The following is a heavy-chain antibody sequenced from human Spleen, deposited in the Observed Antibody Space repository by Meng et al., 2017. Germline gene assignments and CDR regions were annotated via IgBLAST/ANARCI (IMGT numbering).Heavy chain of an antibody. CDR3: ARTPSYGSESYCDY. CDR2: IFYSGST. CDR1: GGSISSGGYY. D-gene: IGHD3-10*01. V-gene: IGHV4-30-4*08. Sequence: QVQLQESGPGLVKPSQTLSLTCTVSGGSISSGGYYWSWIRQHPGKGLEWTGYIFYSGSTYYNPSLKSRLSISVDTSKNQFSLQLSSVTAADTAVYYCARTPSYGSESYCDYWGQGTLVTVSS. J-gene: IGHJ4*02.